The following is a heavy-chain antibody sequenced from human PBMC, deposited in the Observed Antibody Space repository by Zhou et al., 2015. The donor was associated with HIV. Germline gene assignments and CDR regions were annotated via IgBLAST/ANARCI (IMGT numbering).Heavy chain of an antibody. CDR1: GYIFISHG. V-gene: IGHV1-18*01. D-gene: IGHD4/OR15-4a*01. CDR3: ARGKDYDARDAFDI. CDR2: ISGYNGNT. Sequence: QVQLVQSGAEVKKPGASVKVSCKASGYIFISHGISWVRQAPGQGLEWMGWISGYNGNTHYAQKFQGRVTLTTDTSTSTVYMELRSLRSDDTAVYYCARGKDYDARDAFDIWGQGTMVTVSS. J-gene: IGHJ3*02.